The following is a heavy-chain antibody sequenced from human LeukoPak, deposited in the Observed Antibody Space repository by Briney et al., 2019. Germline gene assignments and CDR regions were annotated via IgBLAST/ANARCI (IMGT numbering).Heavy chain of an antibody. CDR3: ARDREVRGVIGWFDP. CDR2: IYFSGST. J-gene: IGHJ5*02. V-gene: IGHV4-39*07. Sequence: PSETLSLTCTVSGDSTSSSSYYWGWIRQPPGKGLEWIGSIYFSGSTYYNPSLKSRVTISDDTSKNQFSLKLSSVTAADTAVYYCARDREVRGVIGWFDPWGQGTLVTVSS. D-gene: IGHD3-10*01. CDR1: GDSTSSSSYY.